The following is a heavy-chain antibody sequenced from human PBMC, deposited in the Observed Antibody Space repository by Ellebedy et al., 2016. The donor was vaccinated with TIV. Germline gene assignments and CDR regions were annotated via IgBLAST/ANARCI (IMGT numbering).Heavy chain of an antibody. V-gene: IGHV1-46*01. Sequence: AASVKVSCKASGYTFTRYYFMHWVRQAPGQGLEWMGIINPGDGTTTYARKFQGRVTMTRDTSTSTVYMELGSLRSDDTAVYYCARGVTESGNDAFDIWGQGTVVTVSS. J-gene: IGHJ3*02. CDR3: ARGVTESGNDAFDI. CDR2: INPGDGTT. D-gene: IGHD4-23*01. CDR1: GYTFTRYYF.